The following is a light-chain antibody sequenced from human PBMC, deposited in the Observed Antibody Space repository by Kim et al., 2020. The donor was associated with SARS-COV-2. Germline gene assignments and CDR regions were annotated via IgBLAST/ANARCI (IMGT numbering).Light chain of an antibody. V-gene: IGLV1-40*01. CDR2: SNN. CDR3: HSYDTSLSEGV. Sequence: QRVTISCTGSSSNIGAGYGVHWYQQLPGTAPKLLMYSNNHRPSGVPDRFSGSKSGTSASLAITGLQAEDEADYYCHSYDTSLSEGVFGGGTQLTVL. CDR1: SSNIGAGYG. J-gene: IGLJ3*02.